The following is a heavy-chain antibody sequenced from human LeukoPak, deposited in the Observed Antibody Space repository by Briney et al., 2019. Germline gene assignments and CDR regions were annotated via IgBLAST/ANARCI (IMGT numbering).Heavy chain of an antibody. CDR1: GFTFSSCS. CDR2: ISSSSSTI. CDR3: ARGSDEVPAAMPYYYYYGMDV. Sequence: QPGGSLRLSCAVSGFTFSSCSMNWVRQAPGKGLEWVSYISSSSSTIYYADSVKGRFTISRDNSKNTLYLQMNSLRAEDTAVYYCARGSDEVPAAMPYYYYYGMDVWGQGTTVTVSS. D-gene: IGHD2-2*01. V-gene: IGHV3-48*01. J-gene: IGHJ6*02.